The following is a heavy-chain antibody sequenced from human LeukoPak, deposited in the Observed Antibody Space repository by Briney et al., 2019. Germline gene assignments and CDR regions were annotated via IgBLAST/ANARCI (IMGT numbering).Heavy chain of an antibody. V-gene: IGHV3-30*02. CDR2: IRYDGGNK. Sequence: GGSLRISCAATGFTFSIYGMHWVRQTPGKGLEWVAFIRYDGGNKYYADSVKGRFTISRDNSKNTLYLQMNSLRAEDTAVYYCARGPSGYHNTGGQGTLVTVSS. J-gene: IGHJ4*02. CDR1: GFTFSIYG. CDR3: ARGPSGYHNT. D-gene: IGHD5-12*01.